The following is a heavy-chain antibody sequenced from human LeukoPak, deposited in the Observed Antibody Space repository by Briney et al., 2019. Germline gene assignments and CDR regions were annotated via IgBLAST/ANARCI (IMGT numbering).Heavy chain of an antibody. CDR2: IYHGGIT. CDR1: GYSISSHY. Sequence: SETLSLTCGVSGYSISSHYWGWIRQPPGKGLEWIGTIYHGGITYYNPSLKSRVTISVDTSKNQFSLKLSSVTAADTAVYYCARTVVAATNWFDPWGQGTPVTVSS. J-gene: IGHJ5*02. D-gene: IGHD2-15*01. CDR3: ARTVVAATNWFDP. V-gene: IGHV4-38-2*01.